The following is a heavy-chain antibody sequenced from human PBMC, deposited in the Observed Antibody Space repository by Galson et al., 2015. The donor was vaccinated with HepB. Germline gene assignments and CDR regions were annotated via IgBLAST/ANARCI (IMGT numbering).Heavy chain of an antibody. CDR1: GFTFSSYW. CDR2: INSDGSST. CDR3: AREDQRYYDILTGYYRWFDP. V-gene: IGHV3-74*01. Sequence: SLRLSCAASGFTFSSYWMHWVRQAPGKGLVWVSRINSDGSSTSYADFVKGRFTISRDNAKNTLYLQMNSLRAEDTAVYYCAREDQRYYDILTGYYRWFDPWGQGTLVTVSS. D-gene: IGHD3-9*01. J-gene: IGHJ5*02.